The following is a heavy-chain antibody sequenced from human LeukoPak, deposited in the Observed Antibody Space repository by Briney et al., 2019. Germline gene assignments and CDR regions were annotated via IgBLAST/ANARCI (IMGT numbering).Heavy chain of an antibody. J-gene: IGHJ4*02. CDR1: GYTFTGYY. Sequence: ASVKVSCKASGYTFTGYYMHWVRQAPGQGLEWMGWINPNSGGTNYAQKFQGRVTMTRDTSISTAYMELSRLRSDDTAVYYCARSKVVVAAKVFDYWGQGALVTVSS. V-gene: IGHV1-2*02. D-gene: IGHD2-15*01. CDR2: INPNSGGT. CDR3: ARSKVVVAAKVFDY.